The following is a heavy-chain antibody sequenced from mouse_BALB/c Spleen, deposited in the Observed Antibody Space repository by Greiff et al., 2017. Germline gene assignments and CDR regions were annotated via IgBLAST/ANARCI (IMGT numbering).Heavy chain of an antibody. Sequence: VQLQQSGAELVRSGASVKMSCKASGYTFTSYNMHWVKQTPGQGLEWIGYIYPGNGGTNYNQKFKGKATLTADTSSSTAYMQISSLTSEDSAVYFCARSGDYDWFAYWGQGTLVTVSA. CDR2: IYPGNGGT. D-gene: IGHD2-4*01. CDR1: GYTFTSYN. V-gene: IGHV1-12*01. J-gene: IGHJ3*01. CDR3: ARSGDYDWFAY.